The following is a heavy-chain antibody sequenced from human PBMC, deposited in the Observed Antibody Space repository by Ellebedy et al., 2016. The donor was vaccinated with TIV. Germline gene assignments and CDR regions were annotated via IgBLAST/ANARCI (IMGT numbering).Heavy chain of an antibody. J-gene: IGHJ3*02. CDR2: ISAYNGNT. Sequence: ASVKVSXXASGYTFTSYGISWVRQAPGQGLEWMGWISAYNGNTNYAQKLQGRVTMTTDTSTSTAYMELRSLRSDDTAVYYCASDYYDSSARGDAFDIWGQGTTVTVSS. V-gene: IGHV1-18*01. D-gene: IGHD3-22*01. CDR1: GYTFTSYG. CDR3: ASDYYDSSARGDAFDI.